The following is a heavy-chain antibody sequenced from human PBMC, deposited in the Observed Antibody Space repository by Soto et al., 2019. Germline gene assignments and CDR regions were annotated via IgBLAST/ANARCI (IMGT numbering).Heavy chain of an antibody. CDR3: ARAHGYDFWSGAPFDY. CDR1: GGSISSGGYY. CDR2: IYYSGST. Sequence: QVQLQESDPGLVKPSQTLSLTCTVSGGSISSGGYYWSWIRQHPGKGLEWIGYIYYSGSTYYNPSLKSRVTISVDTSKNQFSLKLSSVTAADTAVYYCARAHGYDFWSGAPFDYWGQGTLVTVSS. J-gene: IGHJ4*02. V-gene: IGHV4-31*03. D-gene: IGHD3-3*01.